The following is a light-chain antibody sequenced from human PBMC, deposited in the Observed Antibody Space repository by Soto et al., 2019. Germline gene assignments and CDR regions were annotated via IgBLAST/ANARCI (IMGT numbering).Light chain of an antibody. Sequence: QSALTQPPSASGSPGQSVTISCTGTSSDVGSYNYVSWYQQHPGKAPKLMIYDVSKRPSGVPDRFSGSKSGNTASLTVSGLQADDEADYYCQSYDSSLSGPVFGGGTKLTVL. CDR1: SSDVGSYNY. CDR3: QSYDSSLSGPV. J-gene: IGLJ2*01. CDR2: DVS. V-gene: IGLV2-8*01.